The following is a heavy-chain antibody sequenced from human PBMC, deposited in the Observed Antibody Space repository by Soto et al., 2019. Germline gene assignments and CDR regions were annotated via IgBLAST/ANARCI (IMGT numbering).Heavy chain of an antibody. V-gene: IGHV3-11*01. CDR3: ARVKYYDFWSGYPQDYYMDV. Sequence: GGSLRLSCAASGFTFGDYYMSWIRQAPGKGLEWVSYISSSGSTIYYADSVKGRFTISRDNAKNSLYLQMNSLRAEDTAVYYCARVKYYDFWSGYPQDYYMDVWGKGTAVTVSS. CDR2: ISSSGSTI. D-gene: IGHD3-3*01. J-gene: IGHJ6*03. CDR1: GFTFGDYY.